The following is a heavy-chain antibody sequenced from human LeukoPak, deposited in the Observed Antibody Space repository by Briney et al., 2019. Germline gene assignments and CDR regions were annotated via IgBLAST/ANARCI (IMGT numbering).Heavy chain of an antibody. CDR3: ARGWGIAAMYGMDV. D-gene: IGHD6-25*01. CDR1: GGSISSYY. J-gene: IGHJ6*02. Sequence: PSETPSLTCTVSGGSISSYYWSWIRQPAGKGLEWIGRIYTSGSTNYNPSLKSRVTISVDTSKNQFSLKLSSVTAADTAVYYCARGWGIAAMYGMDVWGQGTTVTVSS. CDR2: IYTSGST. V-gene: IGHV4-4*07.